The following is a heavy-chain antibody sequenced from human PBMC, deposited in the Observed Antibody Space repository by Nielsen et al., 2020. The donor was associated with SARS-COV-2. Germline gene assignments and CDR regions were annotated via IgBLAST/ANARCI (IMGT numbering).Heavy chain of an antibody. J-gene: IGHJ4*02. D-gene: IGHD5-18*01. CDR2: IIPIFGTA. CDR3: ARERGGYSSYAY. V-gene: IGHV1-69*13. CDR1: GGTFSSYA. Sequence: SVKVSCKASGGTFSSYAISWVRQAPGQGLEWMGGIIPIFGTANYAQKFQGRVTITADESTSTAYMELSSLRSEDAAVYYCARERGGYSSYAYWGQGTLVTVSS.